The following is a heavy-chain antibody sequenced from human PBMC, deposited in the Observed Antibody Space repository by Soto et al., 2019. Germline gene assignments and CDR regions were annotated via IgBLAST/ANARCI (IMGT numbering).Heavy chain of an antibody. D-gene: IGHD3-16*02. Sequence: LSLTCAVYGGSFSGYYWSWIRQPPGKGLEWIGEINHSGSTNYNPSLKSRVTISVDTSKNQFSLKLSSVTAADTAVYYCARGGQQYDYVWWSYRLFDYWGQGTLVTVSS. CDR2: INHSGST. CDR1: GGSFSGYY. J-gene: IGHJ4*02. CDR3: ARGGQQYDYVWWSYRLFDY. V-gene: IGHV4-34*01.